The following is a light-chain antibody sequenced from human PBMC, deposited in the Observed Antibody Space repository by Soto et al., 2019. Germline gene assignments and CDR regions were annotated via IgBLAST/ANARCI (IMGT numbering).Light chain of an antibody. CDR2: ANS. CDR1: SSNIGAGYD. V-gene: IGLV1-40*01. J-gene: IGLJ1*01. CDR3: QSYDSSLSGYV. Sequence: QSALRQPRSVSGAPGHRVAISCTGSSSNIGAGYDVHWYQQLPGTAPKLLIYANSNRPSGVPGRFSGSKSGTSASLAITGLQAEDEADYYCQSYDSSLSGYVFGTGTKVTVL.